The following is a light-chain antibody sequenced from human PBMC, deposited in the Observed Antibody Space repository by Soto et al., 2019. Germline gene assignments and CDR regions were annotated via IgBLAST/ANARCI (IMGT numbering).Light chain of an antibody. V-gene: IGKV1-27*01. CDR3: EKYDMAPVT. CDR1: QAISVY. J-gene: IGKJ1*01. CDR2: TAS. Sequence: DIQMTQSPSSLSASVGDRFTITCRASQAISVYLDWYQQKPGKVPKVLIYTASTLQSRFPSRFSGSGSGTDFTLTISSMQREAVATYYCEKYDMAPVTFGQGTKVAIK.